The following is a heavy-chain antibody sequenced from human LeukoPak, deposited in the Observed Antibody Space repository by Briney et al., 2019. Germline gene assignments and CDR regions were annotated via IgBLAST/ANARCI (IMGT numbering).Heavy chain of an antibody. CDR2: FSGSGGTT. CDR3: ANGNRCTSPNCLGYYYFYMDV. D-gene: IGHD2-8*01. V-gene: IGHV3-23*01. CDR1: GFTFSSYA. J-gene: IGHJ6*03. Sequence: GGSLRLSCAASGFTFSSYAMNWVRQAPGRGLEWVSGFSGSGGTTYYADSVKGRFTIPRDNSKNTLYLQMNSLRAEDTAVYYCANGNRCTSPNCLGYYYFYMDVWGKGTTVTVSS.